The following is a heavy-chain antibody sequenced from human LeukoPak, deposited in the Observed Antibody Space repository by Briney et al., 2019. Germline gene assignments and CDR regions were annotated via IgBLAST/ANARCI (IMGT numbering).Heavy chain of an antibody. CDR1: GGSISSGGYY. Sequence: SETLSLTCTVSGGSISSGGYYWSWIRQHPGKGLEGIGYIYYSGSTYYNPSLKSRVTISVDTSKNQFSLKLSSVTAADTAVYYCARAKDDTYYFDYWGQGTLVTVSS. CDR2: IYYSGST. J-gene: IGHJ4*02. CDR3: ARAKDDTYYFDY. D-gene: IGHD5-24*01. V-gene: IGHV4-31*03.